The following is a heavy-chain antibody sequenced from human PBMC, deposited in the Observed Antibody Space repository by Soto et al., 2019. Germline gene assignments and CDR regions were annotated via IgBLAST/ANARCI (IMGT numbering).Heavy chain of an antibody. CDR3: ARVSEWELAGDFDY. CDR1: GYTFTSYG. J-gene: IGHJ4*02. V-gene: IGHV1-18*04. D-gene: IGHD1-26*01. CDR2: ISAYNGNT. Sequence: ASVKVSCKASGYTFTSYGISWVRQAPGRGLEWMGWISAYNGNTNYAQKLQGRVTMTTDTSTSTAYMELRSLRSDDTAVYYCARVSEWELAGDFDYWGQGTLVTVSS.